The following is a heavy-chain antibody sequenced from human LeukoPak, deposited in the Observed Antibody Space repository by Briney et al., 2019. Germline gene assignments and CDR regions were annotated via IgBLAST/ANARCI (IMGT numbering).Heavy chain of an antibody. CDR1: GYTFTSYY. J-gene: IGHJ4*02. Sequence: ASVKVSCKASGYTFTSYYMHWVRQAPGQGLEWMGIINPSGGSTSYAQKFQGRVTMTRDTSTSTAYMELSRLRSEDTAVYYCATRSSGWYSFDYWGQGTLVTVSS. CDR3: ATRSSGWYSFDY. CDR2: INPSGGST. D-gene: IGHD6-19*01. V-gene: IGHV1-46*01.